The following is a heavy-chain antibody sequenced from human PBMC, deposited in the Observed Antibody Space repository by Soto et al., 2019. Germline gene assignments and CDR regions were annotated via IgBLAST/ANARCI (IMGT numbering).Heavy chain of an antibody. D-gene: IGHD3-10*01. J-gene: IGHJ5*02. Sequence: GGSLRLSCSASGFTFGTTDMSWVRQAPGEGLEWVSTIDGSGGITYYADSVKGRFTISRDNARNTVYLQMNSLRGDDTALYYCVKNSGWFNTWGQGALVTVSS. V-gene: IGHV3-23*01. CDR1: GFTFGTTD. CDR3: VKNSGWFNT. CDR2: IDGSGGIT.